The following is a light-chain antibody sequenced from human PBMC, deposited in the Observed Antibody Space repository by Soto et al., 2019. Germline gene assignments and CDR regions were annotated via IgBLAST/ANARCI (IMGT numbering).Light chain of an antibody. V-gene: IGKV3-11*01. Sequence: EIVLTQSPATLSSSPGERATLSCRASQGVSSYLAWYQQNPCQAPRLRIYDASNRATGNRARFSGSGSGTDFTLTISCLELEDFAVYDCQHRSNWPPTCGPGTKVDIK. CDR1: QGVSSY. J-gene: IGKJ3*01. CDR3: QHRSNWPPT. CDR2: DAS.